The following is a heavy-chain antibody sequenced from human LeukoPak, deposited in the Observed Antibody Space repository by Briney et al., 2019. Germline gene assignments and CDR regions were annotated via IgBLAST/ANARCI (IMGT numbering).Heavy chain of an antibody. CDR2: ISYDGSNK. CDR3: ARDYGDYDNWFDP. CDR1: GFTFSSYA. J-gene: IGHJ5*02. Sequence: PGGSLRLSCAAPGFTFSSYAMPWVRQAPGKGLGWGAVISYDGSNKYYADSVKGRFTISRDNSKNTLYLQMNSLRAEDTAVYYCARDYGDYDNWFDPWGQGTLVTVSS. V-gene: IGHV3-30*04. D-gene: IGHD4-17*01.